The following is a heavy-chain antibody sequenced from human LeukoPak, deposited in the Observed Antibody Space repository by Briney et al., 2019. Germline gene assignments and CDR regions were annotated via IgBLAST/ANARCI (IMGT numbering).Heavy chain of an antibody. J-gene: IGHJ4*02. Sequence: GGSLRLSCEASGFTFDDYAIHWVRQAPGKGLEWVSGISWNSGSIGYAASVKGRFTISRDNAKNSVYLQMNSLRAEDTAVYYCARGSGWTDYWGQGTLVTVSS. CDR2: ISWNSGSI. CDR1: GFTFDDYA. CDR3: ARGSGWTDY. D-gene: IGHD6-19*01. V-gene: IGHV3-9*01.